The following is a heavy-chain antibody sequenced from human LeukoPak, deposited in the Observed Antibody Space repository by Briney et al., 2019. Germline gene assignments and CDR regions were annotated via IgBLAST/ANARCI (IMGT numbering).Heavy chain of an antibody. V-gene: IGHV1-2*02. CDR1: GYTFTGYY. CDR2: INPNSGGT. D-gene: IGHD3-22*01. J-gene: IGHJ6*02. Sequence: PEASVKVSCKASGYTFTGYYMHWVRQAPGQGLEWMGWINPNSGGTNYAQKFQGRVTMTRDTSISTAYMELSRLRSDDTAVYYCARDDNYYDSSGYYPYYYYCGMDVWGQGTTVTVSS. CDR3: ARDDNYYDSSGYYPYYYYCGMDV.